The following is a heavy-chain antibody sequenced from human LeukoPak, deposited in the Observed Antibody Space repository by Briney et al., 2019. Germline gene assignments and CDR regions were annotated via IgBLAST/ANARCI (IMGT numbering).Heavy chain of an antibody. Sequence: PGGSLRLSCAASGFTFSTYSMNWVRQAPGKGLEWVGRIKSKTDGGTTDYAAPVKGRFTISRDDSKNTLYLQMNSLKTEDTAVYYCTTTPPNRLEHIFAAHGGQGTLVTVSS. CDR2: IKSKTDGGTT. V-gene: IGHV3-15*01. CDR1: GFTFSTYS. D-gene: IGHD3-3*01. J-gene: IGHJ4*02. CDR3: TTTPPNRLEHIFAAH.